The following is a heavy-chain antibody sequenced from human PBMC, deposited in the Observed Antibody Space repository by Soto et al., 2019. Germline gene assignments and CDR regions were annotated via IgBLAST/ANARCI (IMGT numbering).Heavy chain of an antibody. CDR1: AGSVTSHH. Sequence: PSETLSLTCFVPAGSVTSHHWSWIRHFPGKGLEWIAYTAYTGNTNDNLSLQSRVTISLDTPKSRLSLNFTSMTEAHTPVYHCPRDMSAGFTHYFGPWGQGSLVTVSS. V-gene: IGHV4-59*02. CDR2: TAYTGNT. J-gene: IGHJ5*02. CDR3: PRDMSAGFTHYFGP. D-gene: IGHD1-26*01.